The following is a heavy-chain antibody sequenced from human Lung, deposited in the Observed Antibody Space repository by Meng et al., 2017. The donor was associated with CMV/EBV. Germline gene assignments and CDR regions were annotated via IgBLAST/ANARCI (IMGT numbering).Heavy chain of an antibody. CDR2: IKSKADGGTT. CDR1: GFTFSNAW. V-gene: IGHV3-15*01. D-gene: IGHD6-19*01. CDR3: TTDSVAGPVYYYYGMDV. J-gene: IGHJ6*02. Sequence: GGSXRLXXAASGFTFSNAWMSWVRQVPGQGLKWVGRIKSKADGGTTDYAAPVKGRFTISRDDSENTLYLHMNSLRTDDTGVYYCTTDSVAGPVYYYYGMDVWXQGTXVTVSS.